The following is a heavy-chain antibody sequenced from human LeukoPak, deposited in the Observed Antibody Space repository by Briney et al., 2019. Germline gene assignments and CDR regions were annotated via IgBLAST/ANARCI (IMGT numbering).Heavy chain of an antibody. CDR1: GFTFSSYA. Sequence: GSLRLSCAASGFTFSSYAMHWVRQAPGKGLEYVSAISSNGGSTYYANSVKGRFTISRDNSKNTLYLQMGSLRAEDMAVYYCAREGRQWLVSRYYYYMDVWGKGTTVTVSS. D-gene: IGHD6-19*01. V-gene: IGHV3-64*01. CDR3: AREGRQWLVSRYYYYMDV. CDR2: ISSNGGST. J-gene: IGHJ6*03.